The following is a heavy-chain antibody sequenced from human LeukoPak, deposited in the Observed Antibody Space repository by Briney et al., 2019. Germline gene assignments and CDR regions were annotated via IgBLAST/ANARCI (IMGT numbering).Heavy chain of an antibody. J-gene: IGHJ6*02. CDR2: MSWTGGSI. V-gene: IGHV3-9*01. CDR1: EFTFDDYV. Sequence: PGRSLRLSCGVSEFTFDDYVIHWVRQGPGKGLEWVAAMSWTGGSIACADSVKGRFNIFRDNAQSSLYLQMNSLRAEDTAFYYCARSSGSYDGYYGVEVWGQGTTVIVSS. CDR3: ARSSGSYDGYYGVEV. D-gene: IGHD6-19*01.